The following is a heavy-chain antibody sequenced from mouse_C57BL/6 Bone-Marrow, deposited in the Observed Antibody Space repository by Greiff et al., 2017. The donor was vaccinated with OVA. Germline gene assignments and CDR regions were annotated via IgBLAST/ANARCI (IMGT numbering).Heavy chain of an antibody. V-gene: IGHV1-55*01. D-gene: IGHD2-1*01. CDR2: IYPGSGST. CDR1: GYTFTSYW. J-gene: IGHJ4*01. Sequence: QVQLQQPGAELVKPGASVKMSCKASGYTFTSYWITWVKQRPGQGLEWIGDIYPGSGSTNYNEKFKDKATLTVDTSSSTAYMQLSSLTSEDSAVYYCAGYGNYSFYYAMDYWGQGTSVTVSS. CDR3: AGYGNYSFYYAMDY.